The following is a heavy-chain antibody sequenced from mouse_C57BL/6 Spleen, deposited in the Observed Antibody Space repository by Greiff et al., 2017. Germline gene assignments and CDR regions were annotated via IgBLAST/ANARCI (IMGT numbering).Heavy chain of an antibody. Sequence: VQLQQSGAELVKPGASVKLSCKASGYTFTSYWMQWVKQRPGQGLEWIGEIDPSDSYTNYNQKFKGKATLTVDTSSSTAYMQLSSLTSEDSAVYYCARSGGNYWYFDVWGTGTTVTVSS. CDR2: IDPSDSYT. D-gene: IGHD2-1*01. CDR3: ARSGGNYWYFDV. CDR1: GYTFTSYW. J-gene: IGHJ1*03. V-gene: IGHV1-50*01.